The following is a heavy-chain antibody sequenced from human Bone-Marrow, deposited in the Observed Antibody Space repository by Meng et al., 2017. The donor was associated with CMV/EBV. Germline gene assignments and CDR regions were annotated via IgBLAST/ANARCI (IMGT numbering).Heavy chain of an antibody. J-gene: IGHJ1*01. CDR2: IRYDGSNK. CDR1: GFTFSYFG. CDR3: AKVRYCNGGTCPFAEYFQH. V-gene: IGHV3-30*02. D-gene: IGHD2-15*01. Sequence: GGSLRLSCAASGFTFSYFGMHWVRQAPGKGLEWVAFIRYDGSNKYYADSVKGRFAISRDNPKNTLYLQMNSLRTEDTAVYYCAKVRYCNGGTCPFAEYFQHWGQGTVVTASS.